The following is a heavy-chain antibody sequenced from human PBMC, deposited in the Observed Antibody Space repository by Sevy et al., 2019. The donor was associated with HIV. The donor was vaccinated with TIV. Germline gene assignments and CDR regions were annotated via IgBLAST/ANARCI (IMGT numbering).Heavy chain of an antibody. D-gene: IGHD1-1*01. Sequence: GGSLRLSCTVSGFTFGDYCMSWVRQAPGKGLERVAFLKSKAHGGTLDYAASVKGRFTLSRDDSKNIAHLHMNDKRTKDTGMSYCARWKEAQTTLDYWDQGALDTASA. CDR1: GFTFGDYC. J-gene: IGHJ4*02. V-gene: IGHV3-49*04. CDR3: ARWKEAQTTLDY. CDR2: LKSKAHGGTL.